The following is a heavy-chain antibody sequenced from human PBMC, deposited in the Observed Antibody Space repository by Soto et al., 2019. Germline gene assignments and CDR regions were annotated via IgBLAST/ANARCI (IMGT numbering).Heavy chain of an antibody. V-gene: IGHV3-53*01. CDR3: ARWIQLWYYFDY. J-gene: IGHJ4*02. D-gene: IGHD5-18*01. Sequence: GGSLRLSCAASGFTVSSNYMSWVRQAPGKGLEWVSVIYSGGSTYYADSVKGRFTISRDNSKNTLYLQMNSLRAEDTAVYYCARWIQLWYYFDYWGQGTPVTVSS. CDR1: GFTVSSNY. CDR2: IYSGGST.